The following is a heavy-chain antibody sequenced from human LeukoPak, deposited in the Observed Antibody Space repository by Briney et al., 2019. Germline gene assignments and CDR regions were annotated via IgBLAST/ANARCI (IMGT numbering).Heavy chain of an antibody. D-gene: IGHD6-13*01. CDR1: GFTVSSNY. CDR3: ARWGYSSSWYNFDY. J-gene: IGHJ4*02. CDR2: IYSGGST. Sequence: GGSLRLSCAASGFTVSSNYMSWVRQAPGKGLEWVSVIYSGGSTYYADSVKGRFTISRHNSKNTLYLQMNSLRAEDTAVYYCARWGYSSSWYNFDYWGQGTLVTVSS. V-gene: IGHV3-53*04.